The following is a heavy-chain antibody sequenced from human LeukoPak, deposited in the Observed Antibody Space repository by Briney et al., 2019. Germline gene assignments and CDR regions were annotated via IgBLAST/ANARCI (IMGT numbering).Heavy chain of an antibody. D-gene: IGHD2-2*01. J-gene: IGHJ4*02. Sequence: SETLSHTCTVSGGSISSYYWSWIRQPAGKGLEWIGRIYTSGSTNYNPSLKSRVTMSVDTSKNQFSLKLSSVTAADTAVYYCARDGDGVVPADHFDYWGQGTLVTVSS. V-gene: IGHV4-4*07. CDR3: ARDGDGVVPADHFDY. CDR1: GGSISSYY. CDR2: IYTSGST.